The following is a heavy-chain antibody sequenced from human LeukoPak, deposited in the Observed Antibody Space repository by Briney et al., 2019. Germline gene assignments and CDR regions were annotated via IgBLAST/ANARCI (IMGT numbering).Heavy chain of an antibody. CDR1: GFTFSSYS. V-gene: IGHV3-48*04. J-gene: IGHJ6*04. CDR3: ARQHTT. D-gene: IGHD1-26*01. Sequence: GGSLRLTCAASGFTFSSYSMNWLRQAPGKGLEWVSYISSSSSTIYYADSVKGRFTISRDNAKNSLYLQMNSLRAEDTAVYYCARQHTTWGKGTTVTVSS. CDR2: ISSSSSTI.